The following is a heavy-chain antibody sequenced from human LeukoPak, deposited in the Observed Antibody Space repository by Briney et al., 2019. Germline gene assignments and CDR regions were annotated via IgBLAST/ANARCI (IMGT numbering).Heavy chain of an antibody. D-gene: IGHD3-9*01. CDR2: ISGNGDST. V-gene: IGHV3-23*01. CDR3: ARGYDILTNAFDY. J-gene: IGHJ4*02. CDR1: GFTFSSYA. Sequence: GGSLRLSCAASGFTFSSYAMSWVRQAPGKGLEWVSSISGNGDSTYYANSVKGRFTISRDNSKSTLYLQMNSLRAEDTAVYYCARGYDILTNAFDYWGQGTLVTVSS.